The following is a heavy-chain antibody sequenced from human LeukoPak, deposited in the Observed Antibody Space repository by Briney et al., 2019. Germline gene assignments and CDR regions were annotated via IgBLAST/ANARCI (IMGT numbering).Heavy chain of an antibody. V-gene: IGHV4-39*07. CDR2: IYYTGSS. D-gene: IGHD2-8*01. J-gene: IGHJ5*02. Sequence: PSETLSLTCTVPGGSISSSDYYWGWIRQPPGKGLEWIVNIYYTGSSSYNSSLKNRLTISVDTSKNQFSLQLSSVTAADTAVYYCARENYCTNGVCWAFDPWGQGTLVTVSS. CDR1: GGSISSSDYY. CDR3: ARENYCTNGVCWAFDP.